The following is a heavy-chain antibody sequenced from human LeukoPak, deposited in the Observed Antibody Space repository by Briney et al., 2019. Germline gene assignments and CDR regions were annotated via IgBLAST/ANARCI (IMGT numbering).Heavy chain of an antibody. CDR2: ISGSGDST. CDR1: GFTVSSNY. D-gene: IGHD3-16*01. V-gene: IGHV3-23*01. J-gene: IGHJ4*02. Sequence: GGSLRLSCAASGFTVSSNYMSWVRQAPGKGLEWVSAISGSGDSTYYADSVKGRFTISRDNSKNTLYLQMNSLRAEDTAVYYCARGGVRYFEYWGQGTLVTVSS. CDR3: ARGGVRYFEY.